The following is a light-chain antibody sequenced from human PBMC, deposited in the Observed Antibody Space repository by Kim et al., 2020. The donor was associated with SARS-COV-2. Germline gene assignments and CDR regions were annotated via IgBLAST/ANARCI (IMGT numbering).Light chain of an antibody. CDR1: QSVTSQY. V-gene: IGKV3-20*01. Sequence: PPGESASLSCRASQSVTSQYLAWYQQKPGQAPRLLISGTSTRASGIPDRFSGSGSGTDFTLTISRLEPEDFAVYYCQQYVTAPLTFGQGTKVEIK. CDR3: QQYVTAPLT. J-gene: IGKJ1*01. CDR2: GTS.